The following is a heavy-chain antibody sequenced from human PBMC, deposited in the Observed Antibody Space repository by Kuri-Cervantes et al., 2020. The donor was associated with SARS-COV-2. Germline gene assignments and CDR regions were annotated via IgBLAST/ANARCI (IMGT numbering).Heavy chain of an antibody. CDR2: IIPIFGTA. D-gene: IGHD3-22*01. CDR1: GYTFSDHY. J-gene: IGHJ3*01. CDR3: ATEGYSIIIWAFAH. Sequence: SVKVSCKASGYTFSDHYMYWVRQAPGQGLEWMGGIIPIFGTANYAQKFQGRVSMTEDTSTDTAYMELSSLRSEDTAVYYCATEGYSIIIWAFAHWGQGTKVTVSS. V-gene: IGHV1-69*06.